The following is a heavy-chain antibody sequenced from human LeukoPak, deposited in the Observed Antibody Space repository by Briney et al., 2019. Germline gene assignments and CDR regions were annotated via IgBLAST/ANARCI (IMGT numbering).Heavy chain of an antibody. CDR3: ARDRAANQDWVEFDP. CDR1: GFRVSVYY. V-gene: IGHV3-66*03. D-gene: IGHD3/OR15-3a*01. CDR2: IRDSGEA. Sequence: PGGSLRLSCAASGFRVSVYYMSWVRQAPGKGLEWVGLIRDSGEAFYADFARGRFAISRDESENTLYLQMNSLRVEDTAVYFCARDRAANQDWVEFDPWGQGTPVIVSS. J-gene: IGHJ5*02.